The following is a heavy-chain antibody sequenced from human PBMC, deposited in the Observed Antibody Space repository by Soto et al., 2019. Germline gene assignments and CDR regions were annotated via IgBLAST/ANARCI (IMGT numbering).Heavy chain of an antibody. V-gene: IGHV1-18*01. D-gene: IGHD2-8*01. CDR3: ARVWVLMGSEVRGGWFDP. CDR2: ISAYNGNT. CDR1: GYTFTSYG. Sequence: QVQLVQSGAEVKKPGASVKVSCKASGYTFTSYGISWVRQAPGQGLEWMGWISAYNGNTNYAQKLQGRVTMTTDTSTSTAYMELRSLRSDDTAVYYCARVWVLMGSEVRGGWFDPWGQGTLVTVSS. J-gene: IGHJ5*02.